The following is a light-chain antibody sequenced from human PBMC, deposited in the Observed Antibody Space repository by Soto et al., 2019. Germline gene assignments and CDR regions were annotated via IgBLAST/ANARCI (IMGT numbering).Light chain of an antibody. CDR3: QQNNDWPLT. CDR2: GAS. CDR1: QSVNSN. Sequence: EKVMTQSPAALSVSPGERATLSCRASQSVNSNLAWYQRKPGQAPRLLLYGASTRATGIPAIISGSASGTEFTPTSSSLQSEDSADYCCQQNNDWPLTFGGGTKVEIK. V-gene: IGKV3-15*01. J-gene: IGKJ4*01.